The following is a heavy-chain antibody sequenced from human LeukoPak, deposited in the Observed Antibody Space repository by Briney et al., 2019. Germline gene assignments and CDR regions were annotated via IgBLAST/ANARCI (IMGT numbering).Heavy chain of an antibody. D-gene: IGHD1-1*01. V-gene: IGHV4-61*01. Sequence: KPSETLSLTCTVSGGPVSSGSYYWSWIRQLPGKGLEWIGYIYYSGSTNYNPSLKSRVTISVDTSKNQFSLKLSSVTAADTAVYYCARGGNWNTPHDYWGQGTLVTVSS. J-gene: IGHJ4*02. CDR3: ARGGNWNTPHDY. CDR2: IYYSGST. CDR1: GGPVSSGSYY.